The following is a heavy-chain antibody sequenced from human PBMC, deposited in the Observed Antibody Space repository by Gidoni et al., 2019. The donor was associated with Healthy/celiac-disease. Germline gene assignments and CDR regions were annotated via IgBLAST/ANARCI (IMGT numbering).Heavy chain of an antibody. CDR3: ARIEGGYDHYYDYGMDV. D-gene: IGHD5-12*01. V-gene: IGHV2-26*01. CDR1: GFSLSNARMG. Sequence: QVTLKDSGPVLVKPTETLTLTCTVAGFSLSNARMGVSWIRQPPGKALDWLGHICSNDEKSYSTSLKSRLTVSNDTSKSQVVLTMTNMDPVDTATYYCARIEGGYDHYYDYGMDVWGQGTTVTVSS. J-gene: IGHJ6*02. CDR2: ICSNDEK.